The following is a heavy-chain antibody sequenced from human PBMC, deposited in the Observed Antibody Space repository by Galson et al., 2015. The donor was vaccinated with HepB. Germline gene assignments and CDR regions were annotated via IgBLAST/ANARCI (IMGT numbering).Heavy chain of an antibody. Sequence: QSGAEVKKPGESLRISCKGSGYSFTSYWISWVRQMPGKGLEWMGRIDPSDSYTNYSPSFQGHVTISADKSISTAYLQWSSLKASDTAMYYCARAPPSYSSSWGSYYYYGMDVWGQGTTVTVSS. J-gene: IGHJ6*02. CDR2: IDPSDSYT. CDR3: ARAPPSYSSSWGSYYYYGMDV. D-gene: IGHD6-13*01. V-gene: IGHV5-10-1*01. CDR1: GYSFTSYW.